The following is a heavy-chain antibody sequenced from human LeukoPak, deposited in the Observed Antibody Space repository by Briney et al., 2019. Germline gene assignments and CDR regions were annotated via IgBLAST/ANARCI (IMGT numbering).Heavy chain of an antibody. CDR3: AREARESSSWLT. V-gene: IGHV4-30-4*01. CDR2: IYYSGST. J-gene: IGHJ5*02. Sequence: LSLTCTXSGXSXSSGDYYWSWIRQPPGTGLEWIGYIYYSGSTYYNPSLKSRVTISVDTSKNQFSLKLSSVTAADTAVYYCAREARESSSWLTWGQGTLVTVSS. CDR1: GXSXSSGDYY. D-gene: IGHD6-13*01.